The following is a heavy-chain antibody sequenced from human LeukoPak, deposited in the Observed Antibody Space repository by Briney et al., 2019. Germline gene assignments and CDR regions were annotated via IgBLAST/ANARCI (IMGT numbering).Heavy chain of an antibody. Sequence: GRSLRLSCAASGFTFSSYAMHWVRQAPGKGLEWVAVISYDGSNKYYADSVKGRFTISRDNSKNTLYLQMSSLRAEDTAVYYCARDDLISTPGVVPVHYYYGMDVWGQGTTVTVSS. J-gene: IGHJ6*02. CDR2: ISYDGSNK. D-gene: IGHD2-2*01. CDR1: GFTFSSYA. CDR3: ARDDLISTPGVVPVHYYYGMDV. V-gene: IGHV3-30-3*01.